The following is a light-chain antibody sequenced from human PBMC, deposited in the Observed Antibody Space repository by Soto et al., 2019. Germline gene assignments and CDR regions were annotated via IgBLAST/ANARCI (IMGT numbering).Light chain of an antibody. J-gene: IGKJ1*01. CDR2: WAS. Sequence: IVMTHSPDSLAVSLGERATINCKSRQSVLYSSNNKNYLGWYQQKPGQPTNLPIYWASTRESGVPDRLSGRGSGKDFTLTISSLQAEHVAVYYCQQYYSTPFTWTFGQGTKVDIK. CDR3: QQYYSTPFTWT. V-gene: IGKV4-1*01. CDR1: QSVLYSSNNKNY.